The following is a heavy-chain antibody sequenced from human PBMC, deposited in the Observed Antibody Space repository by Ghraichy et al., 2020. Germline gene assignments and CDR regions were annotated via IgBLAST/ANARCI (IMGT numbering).Heavy chain of an antibody. CDR2: IYWYDDK. J-gene: IGHJ4*02. Sequence: SGPTLVKPTQTLTLTCTFSGFSLTTREVGVGWIRQPPGKALEWLALIYWYDDKRYSPSLKSRLTITKDTSKNQVVLTMTNMDPVDTATYYCAHNGVDYWSGFSEFDYWGQGTLVTVSS. CDR3: AHNGVDYWSGFSEFDY. CDR1: GFSLTTREVG. V-gene: IGHV2-5*01. D-gene: IGHD3-3*01.